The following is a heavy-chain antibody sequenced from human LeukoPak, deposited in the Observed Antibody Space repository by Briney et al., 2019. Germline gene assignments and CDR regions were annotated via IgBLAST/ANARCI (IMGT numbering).Heavy chain of an antibody. V-gene: IGHV4-34*01. CDR3: ARGAHCTNGVCYYYYYGMDV. J-gene: IGHJ6*02. CDR2: INHSGST. D-gene: IGHD2-8*01. CDR1: GGSFSGYY. Sequence: SETLSLTCAVYGGSFSGYYWNWIRQPPGKGLEWIGEINHSGSTNYNPSLKSRVTISVDTSKNQFSLKLSSVTAADTAVYYCARGAHCTNGVCYYYYYGMDVWGQGTTVTVSS.